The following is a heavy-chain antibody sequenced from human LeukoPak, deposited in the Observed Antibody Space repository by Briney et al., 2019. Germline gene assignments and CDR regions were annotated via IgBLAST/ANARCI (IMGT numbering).Heavy chain of an antibody. Sequence: SETLSLTCTVSGGSISSSSYYWGWIRQPPGKGLEWFGSIYYSGSTYYNPSLKSRVTISVDTSKNQFSLKLSSVTAADTAVYYCARHVMTVYYDFWSGYRYYFDYWGQGTLVTVSS. CDR3: ARHVMTVYYDFWSGYRYYFDY. D-gene: IGHD3-3*01. V-gene: IGHV4-39*01. J-gene: IGHJ4*02. CDR1: GGSISSSSYY. CDR2: IYYSGST.